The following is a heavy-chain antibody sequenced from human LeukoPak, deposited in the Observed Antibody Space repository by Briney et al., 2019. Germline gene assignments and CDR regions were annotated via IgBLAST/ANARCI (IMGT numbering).Heavy chain of an antibody. D-gene: IGHD1-26*01. V-gene: IGHV3-74*01. Sequence: PGGSLRLSRAASGFTFSSYWMHWVRQAPGKGLVWVSRINSDGSRTTYADFVKGRFTISRDNAKNTLYLQMNSLRAEDTAVYYCTRDVSYGFSGMDVWGKGTTVTVSS. CDR3: TRDVSYGFSGMDV. CDR2: INSDGSRT. CDR1: GFTFSSYW. J-gene: IGHJ6*04.